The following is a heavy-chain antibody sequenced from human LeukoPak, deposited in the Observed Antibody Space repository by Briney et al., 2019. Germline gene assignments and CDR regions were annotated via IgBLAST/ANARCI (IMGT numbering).Heavy chain of an antibody. J-gene: IGHJ4*02. D-gene: IGHD5/OR15-5a*01. Sequence: GGSLRPSCAATGVTVGDSFISWVRQTPGKGLEWVSVLYWDGRTFYADSVKGRFTISRDDSRNTLYLQMDSLRAEDTAMYYCATKHMSTETDYWGQGTLVTVSS. CDR3: ATKHMSTETDY. CDR1: GVTVGDSF. V-gene: IGHV3-53*01. CDR2: LYWDGRT.